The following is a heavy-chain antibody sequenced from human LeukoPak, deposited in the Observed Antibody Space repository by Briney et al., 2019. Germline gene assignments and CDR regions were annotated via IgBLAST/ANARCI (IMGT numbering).Heavy chain of an antibody. CDR1: GGSISSYY. CDR2: IYYSGST. Sequence: KPSETLSLTCTVSGGSISSYYWSWIRQPPGKGLEWIGYIYYSGSTNYNPSLKSRVTISVDMSKNQFFLNLTSVTAADTAVYYCARGRLGATYWGQGTLVTVSS. J-gene: IGHJ4*02. CDR3: ARGRLGATY. V-gene: IGHV4-59*01. D-gene: IGHD1-26*01.